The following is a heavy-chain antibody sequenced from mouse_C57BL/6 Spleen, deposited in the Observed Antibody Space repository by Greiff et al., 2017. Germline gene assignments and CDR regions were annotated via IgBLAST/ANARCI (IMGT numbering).Heavy chain of an antibody. D-gene: IGHD3-3*01. V-gene: IGHV14-1*01. J-gene: IGHJ3*01. CDR2: IDPEEGDT. CDR3: TTFPPVEGRCAY. CDR1: GFNIKDYY. Sequence: EVKLQQSGAELVRPGASVKLSCTASGFNIKDYYMHWVKQRPEQGLEWIGRIDPEEGDTEYAPKFQGKATRNADPSSKTAYLQLSSLTSEDTAVYYCTTFPPVEGRCAYWGQGTLVTVSA.